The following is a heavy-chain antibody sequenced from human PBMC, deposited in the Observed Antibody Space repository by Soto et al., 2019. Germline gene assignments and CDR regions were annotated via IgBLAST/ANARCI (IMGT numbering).Heavy chain of an antibody. CDR3: ARERITMIVVVTHYYYYYYGMDV. CDR2: IKQDGSEK. J-gene: IGHJ6*02. V-gene: IGHV3-7*04. D-gene: IGHD3-22*01. Sequence: SLRLSCAASGFTYSSYAMHWFHKAPGKGLEWVANIKQDGSEKYYVDSVKGRFTISRDNAKNSLYLQMNSLRAEDTAVYYCARERITMIVVVTHYYYYYYGMDVWGQGTTVTVSS. CDR1: GFTYSSYA.